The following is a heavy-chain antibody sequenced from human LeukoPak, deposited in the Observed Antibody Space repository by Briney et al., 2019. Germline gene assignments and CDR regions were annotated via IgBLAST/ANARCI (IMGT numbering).Heavy chain of an antibody. D-gene: IGHD4-17*01. CDR3: ARGGNGDFPYYYYYMDV. J-gene: IGHJ6*03. Sequence: SETLSLTCTVSGGSISSYYWSWIRQPPGKGLEWIGYIYYSGSTNYNPSLKSRVTISVDTSKNQFSLKLSSVTAADTAVYYCARGGNGDFPYYYYYMDVWGKGTTVTVSS. CDR1: GGSISSYY. CDR2: IYYSGST. V-gene: IGHV4-59*12.